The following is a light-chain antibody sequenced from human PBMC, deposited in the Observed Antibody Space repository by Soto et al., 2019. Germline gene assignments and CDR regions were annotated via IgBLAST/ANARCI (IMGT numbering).Light chain of an antibody. J-gene: IGLJ2*01. CDR3: SSYAGSDNMI. CDR2: DVS. CDR1: SSDVGGYEH. Sequence: QSALTQPPSASGSPGQSVTLSCTGSSSDVGGYEHVSWYQQHPGRVPKPLIYDVSKRLSRVPDRFSGSKSGNTASLTVSGLQAEDEADYYCSSYAGSDNMIFGGGTKLTVL. V-gene: IGLV2-8*01.